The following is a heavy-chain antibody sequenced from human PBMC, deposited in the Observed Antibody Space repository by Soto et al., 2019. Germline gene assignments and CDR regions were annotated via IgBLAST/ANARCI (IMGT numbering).Heavy chain of an antibody. Sequence: GGSLRLSCAASGFTVSNNYMGWVRQAPGKGLEWVSGLSWDRSTVAYAASVQGRFTISRDHAKNSVDLLMDSLRPDGTALYFCAVSSPDIVVLPSSIYFTSWGPGTQVTVSS. V-gene: IGHV3-9*01. CDR2: LSWDRSTV. CDR3: AVSSPDIVVLPSSIYFTS. D-gene: IGHD2-15*01. J-gene: IGHJ4*02. CDR1: GFTVSNNY.